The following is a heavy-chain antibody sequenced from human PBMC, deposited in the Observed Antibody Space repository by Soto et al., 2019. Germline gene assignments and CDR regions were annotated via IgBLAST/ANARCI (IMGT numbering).Heavy chain of an antibody. V-gene: IGHV4-30-4*01. J-gene: IGHJ4*02. CDR1: GGSISSGDYY. CDR3: ARESYYYDSSRYYHY. D-gene: IGHD3-22*01. Sequence: SQTLSLTCTVSGGSISSGDYYWSWIRQPPGKGLEWIGYIYYSGSTYYNPSLKSRVTISADTSKNQFSLKLSSVTAADTAVYYCARESYYYDSSRYYHYLGQGTLVTLSS. CDR2: IYYSGST.